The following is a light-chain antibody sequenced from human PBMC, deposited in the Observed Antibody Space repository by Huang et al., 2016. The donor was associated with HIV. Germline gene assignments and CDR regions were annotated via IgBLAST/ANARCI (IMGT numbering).Light chain of an antibody. J-gene: IGKJ4*01. CDR2: GAS. CDR3: QQYDNWPLT. V-gene: IGKV3-15*01. CDR1: LSVSTN. Sequence: ERVMTQSPATVSLSPGERATLSCRASLSVSTNLAWYQQRPGQDPRLLSYGASTRATGSPARFSGGGSGAEFTLTISSLQSEDFAVYYCQQYDNWPLTFGGGTKVQIK.